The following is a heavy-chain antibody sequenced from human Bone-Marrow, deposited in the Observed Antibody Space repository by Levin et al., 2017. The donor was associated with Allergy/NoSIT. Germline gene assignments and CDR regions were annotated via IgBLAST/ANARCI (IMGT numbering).Heavy chain of an antibody. D-gene: IGHD6-19*01. CDR1: GGSVSGDF. V-gene: IGHV4-34*01. Sequence: SETLSLTCAVHGGSVSGDFWSWLRQSPGKGLEWIGKTDHNGKTHYNPSLKSRVSILVDSSNKHFSLKLTSMTAADTAVYYCARVWGSGWYCSKDVWRKGTTVIVSS. J-gene: IGHJ6*04. CDR3: ARVWGSGWYCSKDV. CDR2: TDHNGKT.